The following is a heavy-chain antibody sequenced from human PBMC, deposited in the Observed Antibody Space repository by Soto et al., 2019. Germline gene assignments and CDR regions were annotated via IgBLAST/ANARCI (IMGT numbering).Heavy chain of an antibody. CDR2: IYYSGSS. CDR3: ARGKGYYGMDV. CDR1: GGSISSYY. V-gene: IGHV4-59*12. J-gene: IGHJ6*02. Sequence: KASETLSLTCTVSGGSISSYYWSWIRQPPGKGLEWIGYIYYSGSSNYNPSLKSRVTISVDTSKNQFSLKLSSVTAADTAVYYCARGKGYYGMDVWGQGTTVTVSS.